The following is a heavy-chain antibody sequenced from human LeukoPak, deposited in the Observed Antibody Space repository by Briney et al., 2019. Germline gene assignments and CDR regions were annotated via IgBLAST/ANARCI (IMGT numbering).Heavy chain of an antibody. D-gene: IGHD3-3*01. CDR1: GGPISSSSYY. V-gene: IGHV4-39*01. J-gene: IGHJ5*02. CDR3: GRLEGDYEFWSGYPRGFDP. Sequence: SETLSLTRTVSGGPISSSSYYGGGIRQPPGEGLEWIGSIYYSGSTYYNPSLKSRVTISVDTPKNQFSLRLSSVTAADTAVYSCGRLEGDYEFWSGYPRGFDPWGQGTLVTVSS. CDR2: IYYSGST.